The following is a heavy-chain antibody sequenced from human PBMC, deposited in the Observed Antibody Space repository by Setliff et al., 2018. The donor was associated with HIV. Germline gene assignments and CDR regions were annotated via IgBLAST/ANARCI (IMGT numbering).Heavy chain of an antibody. Sequence: SETLSLTCTVSGGSISSGDYYWTWIRQHAGKGLQWIGRIHTSGNTNYNPSLKSRVTISVDTSKNSFSLNLTSVTAADTAVYFCARARGPPLPVLDLWGQGTLVTVSS. CDR2: IHTSGNT. D-gene: IGHD3-10*01. V-gene: IGHV4-61*02. CDR3: ARARGPPLPVLDL. CDR1: GGSISSGDYY. J-gene: IGHJ5*02.